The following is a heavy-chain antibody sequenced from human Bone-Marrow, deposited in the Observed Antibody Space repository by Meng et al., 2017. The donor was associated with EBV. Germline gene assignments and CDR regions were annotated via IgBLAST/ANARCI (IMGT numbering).Heavy chain of an antibody. CDR3: ASTRGIWYDFDY. CDR1: GGTFSSDA. V-gene: IGHV1-69*06. Sequence: QGALVQSGAEEKKPGSSVKVSCKASGGTFSSDAISWVRQAPGQGLEWMGGIIPIFGTANYAQKFQGRVTITADKSTSTAYMELSSLRSEDTAVYYCASTRGIWYDFDYWGQGTLVTVSS. CDR2: IIPIFGTA. J-gene: IGHJ4*02. D-gene: IGHD1-26*01.